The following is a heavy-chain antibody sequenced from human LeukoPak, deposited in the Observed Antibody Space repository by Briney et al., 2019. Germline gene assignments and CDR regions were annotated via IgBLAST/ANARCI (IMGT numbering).Heavy chain of an antibody. V-gene: IGHV3-21*01. J-gene: IGHJ4*02. CDR2: ISSSSSYI. CDR3: ARGTIAARRPFDY. D-gene: IGHD6-6*01. CDR1: GFTFSSYS. Sequence: GGSLRLSCAASGFTFSSYSMNWVRQAPGKGLEWVSSISSSSSYIYYADSVKGRFTISRDNAKNSLYLQMNSLRAEDTAVYYCARGTIAARRPFDYWGQGTLVTVSS.